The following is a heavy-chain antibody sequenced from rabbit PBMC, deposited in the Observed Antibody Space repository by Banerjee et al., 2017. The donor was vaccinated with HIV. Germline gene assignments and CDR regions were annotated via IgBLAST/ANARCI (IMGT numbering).Heavy chain of an antibody. J-gene: IGHJ4*01. CDR2: INTISGDT. V-gene: IGHV1S45*01. D-gene: IGHD6-1*01. CDR1: GFSFSNKYV. Sequence: QEQLEESGGDLVKPEGSLTLTCTASGFSFSNKYVMCWVRQAPGKGLEWIACINTISGDTVYGPWAKRRYPISKPASTEETLQKSSLTAADSPSYFCARGYAGYASYGYDLWRPGTLVPVS. CDR3: ARGYAGYASYGYDL.